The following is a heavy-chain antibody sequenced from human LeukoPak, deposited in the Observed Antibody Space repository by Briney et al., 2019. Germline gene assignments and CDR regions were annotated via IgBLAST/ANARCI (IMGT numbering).Heavy chain of an antibody. CDR3: ARDRNWNYLGLFDY. J-gene: IGHJ4*02. Sequence: GESLRLSCAASGFTVSSNYMSWVRQAPGKGLEWVSVIYSGGSTYYADSVKGRFTISRDNSKNTPYLQMNSLRAEDTAVYYCARDRNWNYLGLFDYWGQGTLVTVSS. CDR1: GFTVSSNY. V-gene: IGHV3-66*01. CDR2: IYSGGST. D-gene: IGHD1-7*01.